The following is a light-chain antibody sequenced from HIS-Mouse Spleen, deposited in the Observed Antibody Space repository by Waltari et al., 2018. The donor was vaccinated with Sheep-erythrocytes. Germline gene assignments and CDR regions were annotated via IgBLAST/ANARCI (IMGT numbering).Light chain of an antibody. J-gene: IGLJ2*01. CDR2: DVS. V-gene: IGLV2-11*01. CDR1: SSYVGGYNY. Sequence: QSALTQPRSVSGSPGQSVTISCTGTSSYVGGYNYVSWYQQHPAKAPKLMIYDVSKRPSGVPDRFSGSKSGNTASLTISGLQAEDEADYYCCSYAGSYTVVFGGGTKLTVL. CDR3: CSYAGSYTVV.